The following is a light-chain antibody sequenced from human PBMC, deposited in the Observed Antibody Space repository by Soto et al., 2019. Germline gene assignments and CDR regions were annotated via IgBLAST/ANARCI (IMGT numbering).Light chain of an antibody. CDR2: AAS. CDR1: QGISNF. CDR3: QQSFASPKT. Sequence: DIQMTQSPSSLSASVGDRVTITCRASQGISNFLNWYQQRPGEAPKVLIYAASSLQTGVPSRFSGSGSGTVLTLTINSLQPEDFATYFCQQSFASPKTFGQGTEVDIK. J-gene: IGKJ1*01. V-gene: IGKV1-39*01.